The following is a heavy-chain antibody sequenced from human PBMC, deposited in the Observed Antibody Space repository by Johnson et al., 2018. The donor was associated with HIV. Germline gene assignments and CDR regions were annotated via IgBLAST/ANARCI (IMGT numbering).Heavy chain of an antibody. CDR1: GFIVSSNY. J-gene: IGHJ3*02. Sequence: VQLVESGGGLIQPGGSLRLSCAASGFIVSSNYMSWVRQAPGKGLGGVSVVYSGGSTGYADSVKGRFTISRENAKNSLYLQMNSLSAGDTAGYYCARANSRGAEYSNLGAFDSWGQGTMVTVSS. D-gene: IGHD6-6*01. CDR3: ARANSRGAEYSNLGAFDS. CDR2: VYSGGST. V-gene: IGHV3-53*01.